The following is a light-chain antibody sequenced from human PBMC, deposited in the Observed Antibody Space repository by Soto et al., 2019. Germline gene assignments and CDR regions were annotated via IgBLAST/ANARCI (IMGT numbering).Light chain of an antibody. CDR3: QLFNSDPII. CDR1: QDIRGA. CDR2: DVS. V-gene: IGKV1-13*02. Sequence: AIQLTQSPSSLSASVGDRVTITCRASQDIRGALAWYQQKPGKAPKILIYDVSSLQSGVPSRFSGSSSVTDFTLTISGLQPEDFATYYCQLFNSDPIIFGQGTRLDIK. J-gene: IGKJ5*01.